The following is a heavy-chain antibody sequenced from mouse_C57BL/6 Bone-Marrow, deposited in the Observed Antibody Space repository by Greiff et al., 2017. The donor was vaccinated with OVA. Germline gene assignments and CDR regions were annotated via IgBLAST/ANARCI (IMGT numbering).Heavy chain of an antibody. CDR3: ARRIRWYFDV. V-gene: IGHV1-18*01. Sequence: EVQVVESGPELVKPGASVKIPCKASEYTFTDYNMDWVKQSHGKSLEWIGDINPNNGGTIYNQKFKGKATLTVDKSSSTAYMELRSLTSEDTAVYYCARRIRWYFDVWGTGTTVTVSS. D-gene: IGHD5-2*01. CDR1: EYTFTDYN. CDR2: INPNNGGT. J-gene: IGHJ1*03.